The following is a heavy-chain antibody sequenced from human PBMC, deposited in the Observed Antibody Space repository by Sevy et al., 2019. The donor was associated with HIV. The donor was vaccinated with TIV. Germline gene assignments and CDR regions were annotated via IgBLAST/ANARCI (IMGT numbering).Heavy chain of an antibody. CDR2: IYYSGST. D-gene: IGHD2-15*01. J-gene: IGHJ5*02. Sequence: SETLSLTCTVSGGSISSYYWSWIRQPPGKGLEWIGYIYYSGSTNYNPSLKSRVTISVDTSKNQFALKLGSVTAADTAVYYCARVLVGYCSGGSCYKNWFDPWGQGTLVTVSS. V-gene: IGHV4-59*01. CDR1: GGSISSYY. CDR3: ARVLVGYCSGGSCYKNWFDP.